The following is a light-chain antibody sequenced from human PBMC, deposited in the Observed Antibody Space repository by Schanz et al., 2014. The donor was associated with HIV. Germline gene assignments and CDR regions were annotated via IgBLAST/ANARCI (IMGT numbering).Light chain of an antibody. Sequence: QSALTQPASVSGSLGQSITISCTGTSSDVGGYNLVSWYQHHPDKAPKLIIYEGTKRPSGVPDRFSGSKSGNTASLTISGLRAEDEASYYCGSYKSASFPWVFGGGTKLTVL. J-gene: IGLJ3*02. V-gene: IGLV2-14*02. CDR2: EGT. CDR1: SSDVGGYNL. CDR3: GSYKSASFPWV.